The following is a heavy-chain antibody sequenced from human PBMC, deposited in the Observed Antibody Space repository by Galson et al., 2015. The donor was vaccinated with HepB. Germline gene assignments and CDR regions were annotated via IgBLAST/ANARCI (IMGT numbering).Heavy chain of an antibody. CDR3: AKIPTLRYSSSWDY. Sequence: SLRISCAASGLTFSSYAMSWVRQAPGKGLEWVSAISGSGGSTYYADSVKGRFTISRDNSKNTLYLQMNSLRAEDTAVYYCAKIPTLRYSSSWDYWGQGTLVTVSS. J-gene: IGHJ4*02. CDR2: ISGSGGST. D-gene: IGHD6-13*01. V-gene: IGHV3-23*01. CDR1: GLTFSSYA.